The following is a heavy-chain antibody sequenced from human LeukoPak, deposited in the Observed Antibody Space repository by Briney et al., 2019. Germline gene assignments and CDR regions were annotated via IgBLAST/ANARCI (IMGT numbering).Heavy chain of an antibody. CDR2: INPNSGGT. Sequence: ASVKVSCKASGYTVTGYYMHWERQAPGQGLEWMGWINPNSGGTNYAQKFQGRVTMTRDTSISTAYMELSRLRSDDTAVYYCARAENTMTHLDYWGQGTLVTVSS. CDR3: ARAENTMTHLDY. V-gene: IGHV1-2*02. J-gene: IGHJ4*02. CDR1: GYTVTGYY. D-gene: IGHD3-22*01.